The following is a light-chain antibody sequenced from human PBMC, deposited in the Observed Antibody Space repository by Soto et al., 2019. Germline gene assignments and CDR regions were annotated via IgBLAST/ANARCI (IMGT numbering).Light chain of an antibody. J-gene: IGKJ5*01. CDR3: QQLSSYPIT. CDR2: AAS. CDR1: QGISSS. V-gene: IGKV1-9*01. Sequence: DIQLTQSPSFLSASVGDRVTLTCRASQGISSSLAWYQQTPGKAPNLLIYAASTLQSGVPSRFSGSGSGTEFTLTISSLQPEDFATYYFQQLSSYPITFGQGTRLEIK.